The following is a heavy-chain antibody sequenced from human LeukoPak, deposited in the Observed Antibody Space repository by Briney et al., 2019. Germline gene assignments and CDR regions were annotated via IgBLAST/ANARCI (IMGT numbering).Heavy chain of an antibody. V-gene: IGHV1-69*05. D-gene: IGHD3-22*01. J-gene: IGHJ6*03. CDR1: GGTFSSYA. CDR2: IIPIFGTA. CDR3: ARGRVVNNYYYYMDV. Sequence: SVKVSCKASGGTFSSYAISWVRQAPGQGLEWMGRIIPIFGTANYAQKFQGRVTITTDESTSTAYMELSSLRSEDTAVYYCARGRVVNNYYYYMDVWGKGTTVTVSS.